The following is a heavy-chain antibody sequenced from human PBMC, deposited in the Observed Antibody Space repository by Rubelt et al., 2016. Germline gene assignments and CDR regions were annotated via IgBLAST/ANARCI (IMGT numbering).Heavy chain of an antibody. CDR1: GGPISSYY. Sequence: QVQLQESGPGLVTPSETLSLTCTVSGGPISSYYWSWIRQPPGKGLEWIGNFYYSRNTNYNPSLKSRVTISADTAKHQFSRNVRSVTSADRAVYYCASADYDFWSGSDRNWFDPWGQGTLVTVSS. CDR3: ASADYDFWSGSDRNWFDP. J-gene: IGHJ5*02. V-gene: IGHV4-59*01. D-gene: IGHD3-3*01. CDR2: FYYSRNT.